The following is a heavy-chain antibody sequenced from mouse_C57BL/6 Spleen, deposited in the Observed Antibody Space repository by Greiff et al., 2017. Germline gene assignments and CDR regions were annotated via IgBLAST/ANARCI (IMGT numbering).Heavy chain of an antibody. CDR3: ARDRGYWYFDV. CDR1: GFTFSSYA. J-gene: IGHJ1*03. Sequence: EVQGVESGGGLVKPGGSLKLSCAASGFTFSSYAMSWVRQTPEKRLEWVATISDGGSYTYYPDNVKGRFTISRDNAKTNLYLQMSHLKSEDTAMYYCARDRGYWYFDVWGTGTTVTVSS. CDR2: ISDGGSYT. D-gene: IGHD3-1*01. V-gene: IGHV5-4*01.